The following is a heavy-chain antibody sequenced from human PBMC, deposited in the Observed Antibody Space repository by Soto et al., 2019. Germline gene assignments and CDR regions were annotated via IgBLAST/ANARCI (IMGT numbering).Heavy chain of an antibody. D-gene: IGHD3-16*01. J-gene: IGHJ6*02. CDR3: PRGLGGRMDD. CDR1: GTIFSSYT. V-gene: IGHV1-69*08. Sequence: QVQLVQSGAEVKKPGSSVRVSCKASGTIFSSYTISWVRQAPGQGLEWMGRIIPILGETNSAQKFQGRVTLTADKSTNTAYMELNSLRLEDTAVYYCPRGLGGRMDDWGQGTTVTVSS. CDR2: IIPILGET.